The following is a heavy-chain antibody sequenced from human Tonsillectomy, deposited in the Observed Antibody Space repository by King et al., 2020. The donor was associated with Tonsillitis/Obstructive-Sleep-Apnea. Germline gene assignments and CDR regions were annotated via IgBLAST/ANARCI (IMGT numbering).Heavy chain of an antibody. CDR1: GYSFTSYW. CDR3: ARPHSSGLYYYGMDV. V-gene: IGHV5-10-1*03. D-gene: IGHD6-25*01. Sequence: VQLVESGAEVKKPGESLRISCKGSGYSFTSYWINWVRQMPGKGLEWMGRIDPSDSYTNYSPSFQGHVTISADKSISTAYLQWSSLKASDTATYYCARPHSSGLYYYGMDVWGQGTTVTVSS. CDR2: IDPSDSYT. J-gene: IGHJ6*02.